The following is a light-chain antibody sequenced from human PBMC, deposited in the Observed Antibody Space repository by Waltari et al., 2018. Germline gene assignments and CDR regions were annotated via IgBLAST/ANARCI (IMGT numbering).Light chain of an antibody. CDR3: SSYAGNNIVI. Sequence: QSALTQPPSASGSPGQSVTISCTGTSSDVGGYNYVSWYQQHPGKAPKRIIFEINKRPSGVPDRFSGSKSGNTASLTVSGLQAEDEADYYCSSYAGNNIVIFGGGTKLTVL. J-gene: IGLJ2*01. CDR1: SSDVGGYNY. V-gene: IGLV2-8*01. CDR2: EIN.